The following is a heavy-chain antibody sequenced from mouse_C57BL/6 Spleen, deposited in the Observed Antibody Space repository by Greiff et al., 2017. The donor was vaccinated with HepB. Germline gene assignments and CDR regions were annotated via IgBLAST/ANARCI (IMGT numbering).Heavy chain of an antibody. D-gene: IGHD2-4*01. CDR3: ARSGVYYDYGDY. V-gene: IGHV1-76*01. J-gene: IGHJ2*01. CDR2: IYPGSGNT. CDR1: GYTFTDYY. Sequence: QVQLQQSGAELVRPGASVKLSCKASGYTFTDYYINWVKQRPGQGLEWIARIYPGSGNTYYNEKFKGKATLTAEKSSSTAYMQLSSLTSEDSAVYFCARSGVYYDYGDYWGQGTTLTVSS.